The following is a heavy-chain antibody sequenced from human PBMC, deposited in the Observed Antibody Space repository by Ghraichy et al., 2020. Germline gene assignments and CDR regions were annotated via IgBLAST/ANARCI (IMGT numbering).Heavy chain of an antibody. Sequence: SEPLSLTCTVSGGSISSSSYYWGWIRQPPGKGLEWIGSIYYSGSTYYNPSLKSRVTISVDTSKNQFSLKLSSVTAADTAVYYCARHKALLTGITMIVVEPGWFDPWGQGTLVTVSS. CDR3: ARHKALLTGITMIVVEPGWFDP. V-gene: IGHV4-39*01. CDR1: GGSISSSSYY. D-gene: IGHD3-22*01. J-gene: IGHJ5*02. CDR2: IYYSGST.